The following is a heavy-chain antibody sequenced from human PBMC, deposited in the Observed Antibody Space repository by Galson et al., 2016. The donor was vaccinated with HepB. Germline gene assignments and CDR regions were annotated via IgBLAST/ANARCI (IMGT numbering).Heavy chain of an antibody. CDR1: GFTFRNVW. J-gene: IGHJ6*04. CDR3: TTNSDPRSSYYYYYYTMDV. CDR2: VKSKTDGGTI. Sequence: SLRLSCAVSGFTFRNVWMSWVRQAPGKGLECVGRVKSKTDGGTIHYAAPVKGRFTISRDDSKNTLYLQMNSLKSEDTAIYYCTTNSDPRSSYYYYYYTMDVWGKGTTVTVSS. D-gene: IGHD4-23*01. V-gene: IGHV3-15*01.